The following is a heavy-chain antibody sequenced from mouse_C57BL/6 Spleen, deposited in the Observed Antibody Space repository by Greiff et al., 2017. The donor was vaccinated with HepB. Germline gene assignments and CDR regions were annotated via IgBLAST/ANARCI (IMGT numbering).Heavy chain of an antibody. CDR1: GYTFTSYW. D-gene: IGHD1-1*01. CDR3: ARENTTVVASFDY. J-gene: IGHJ2*01. V-gene: IGHV1-69*01. CDR2: IDPSDSYT. Sequence: QVQLQQPGAELVMPGASVKLSCKASGYTFTSYWMHWVKQRPGQGLEWIGEIDPSDSYTNYNQKFKGKSTLTVDKSSSTAYMQLSSLTSEDSAVYYCARENTTVVASFDYWGQGTTLTVSS.